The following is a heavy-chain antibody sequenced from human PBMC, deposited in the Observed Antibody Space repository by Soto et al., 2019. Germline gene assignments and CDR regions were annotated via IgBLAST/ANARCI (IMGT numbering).Heavy chain of an antibody. Sequence: VESPKISCFGSRYGFTSYWISCVLQISGKGLEWMGRIYPRDPYTNYSPPFPGHFTIPADKSISPAYLQWTSLKAPDTPMFSCARDWSSQLDRLEPRGWGPLVAVSS. CDR1: RYGFTSYW. V-gene: IGHV5-10-1*01. D-gene: IGHD3-9*01. CDR2: IYPRDPYT. J-gene: IGHJ5*02. CDR3: ARDWSSQLDRLEP.